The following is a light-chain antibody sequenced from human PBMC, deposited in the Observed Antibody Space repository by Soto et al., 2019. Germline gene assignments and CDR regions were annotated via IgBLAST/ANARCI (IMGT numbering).Light chain of an antibody. CDR2: EVS. CDR1: SSDVGTYNH. J-gene: IGLJ1*01. CDR3: YSFTTSNTYV. Sequence: QSVLTQPPSVSGSPGQSVTISCSGTSSDVGTYNHVSWYQQAPGTAPKVMIYEVSSRPSGVPDRFSGSKSGNTASLTISGLQPEDEADYYCYSFTTSNTYVFGTGTKLTGL. V-gene: IGLV2-18*02.